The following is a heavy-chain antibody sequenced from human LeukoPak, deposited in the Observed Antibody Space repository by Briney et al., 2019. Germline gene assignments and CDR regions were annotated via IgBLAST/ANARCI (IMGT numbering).Heavy chain of an antibody. CDR3: ARPASSGYYGAFDI. CDR1: GGSISSSSYY. J-gene: IGHJ3*02. D-gene: IGHD3-22*01. Sequence: SETLSLTCTVSGGSISSSSYYWGWIRQPPGKGLEWIGEIKHSGTTNYNPSLKSRVTISLDTSKNQFSLKLSSVTAADTAVYYCARPASSGYYGAFDIWGQGTMVTVSS. V-gene: IGHV4-39*07. CDR2: IKHSGTT.